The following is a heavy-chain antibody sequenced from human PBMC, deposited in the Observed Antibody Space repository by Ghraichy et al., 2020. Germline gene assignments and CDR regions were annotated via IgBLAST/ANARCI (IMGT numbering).Heavy chain of an antibody. J-gene: IGHJ6*02. CDR3: ARDQIVVVPAAGEYYYYGMDV. CDR1: GFTVSSNY. V-gene: IGHV3-53*01. D-gene: IGHD2-2*01. CDR2: IYSGGST. Sequence: GESLNISCAASGFTVSSNYMSWVRQAPGKGLEWVSVIYSGGSTYYADSVKGRFTISRDNSKNTLYLQMNSLRAEDTAVYYCARDQIVVVPAAGEYYYYGMDVWGQGTTVTVSS.